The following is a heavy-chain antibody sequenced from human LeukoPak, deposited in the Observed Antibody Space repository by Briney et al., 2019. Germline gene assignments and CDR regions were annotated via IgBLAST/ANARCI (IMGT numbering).Heavy chain of an antibody. CDR1: GFIFNYYA. CDR3: AKGLEPGAFDI. J-gene: IGHJ3*02. CDR2: ISGGGHST. D-gene: IGHD1-1*01. V-gene: IGHV3-23*01. Sequence: PGGSLRLSCAASGFIFNYYAMNWVRQAPGKGLVWVSAISGGGHSTYYADSVKGRFTISRDNSKNTLYLQMNSLRAEDTAVYFCAKGLEPGAFDIWGQGTRVTVSS.